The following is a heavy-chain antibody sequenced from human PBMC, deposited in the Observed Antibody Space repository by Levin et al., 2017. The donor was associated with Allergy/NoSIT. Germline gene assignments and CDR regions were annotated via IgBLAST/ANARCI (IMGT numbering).Heavy chain of an antibody. CDR1: GFTFSSYG. CDR3: ASEGYCSGGSCSALDY. CDR2: IWYDGSNK. V-gene: IGHV3-33*01. Sequence: GGSLRLSCAASGFTFSSYGMHWVRQAPGKGLEWVAVIWYDGSNKYYADSVKGRFTISRDNSKNTLYLQMNSLRAEDTAVYYCASEGYCSGGSCSALDYWGQGTLVTVSS. D-gene: IGHD2-15*01. J-gene: IGHJ4*02.